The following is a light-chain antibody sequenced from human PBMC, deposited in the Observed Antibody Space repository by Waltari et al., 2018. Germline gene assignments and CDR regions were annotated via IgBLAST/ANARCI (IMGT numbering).Light chain of an antibody. Sequence: QPILTQPPSASASLGASVTLTCTLSSGYSNYEVHWSQQRPGKGPRFVMRVGSGGIVGSKGDGVPDRFSVLGSGLSRYLTIENIQEEDEADYHCGADHGRGSNFLVVFGGGTKVTVL. V-gene: IGLV9-49*03. CDR1: SGYSNYE. CDR3: GADHGRGSNFLVV. CDR2: VGSGGIVG. J-gene: IGLJ2*01.